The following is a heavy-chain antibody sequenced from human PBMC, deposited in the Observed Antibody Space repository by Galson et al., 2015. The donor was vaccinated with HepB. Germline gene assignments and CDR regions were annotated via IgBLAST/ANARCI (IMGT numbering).Heavy chain of an antibody. CDR1: GGSISSGGYY. CDR3: ARGYGSGSSLDY. V-gene: IGHV4-31*03. J-gene: IGHJ4*02. Sequence: TLSLTCTVSGGSISSGGYYWSWIRQHPGKGLEWIGYIYYSGSTYYNPSLKSRVTISVDTSKNQFSLKLSSVTAADTAVYYCARGYGSGSSLDYWGQGTLVTVSS. CDR2: IYYSGST. D-gene: IGHD3-10*01.